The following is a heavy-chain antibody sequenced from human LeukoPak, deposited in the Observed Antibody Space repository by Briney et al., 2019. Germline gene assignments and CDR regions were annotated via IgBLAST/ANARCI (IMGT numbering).Heavy chain of an antibody. Sequence: GGSMRLSCAASGFTFSDHNMDWVRQAPGKGLEWIGRSRNKANTYTTEYAASVKGRFTISRDDSKNSLYLQMNSLKTEDTAVEYCARGDSSGYYWNVYWGQGTLVTVSS. CDR3: ARGDSSGYYWNVY. D-gene: IGHD3-22*01. V-gene: IGHV3-72*01. CDR2: SRNKANTYTT. J-gene: IGHJ4*02. CDR1: GFTFSDHN.